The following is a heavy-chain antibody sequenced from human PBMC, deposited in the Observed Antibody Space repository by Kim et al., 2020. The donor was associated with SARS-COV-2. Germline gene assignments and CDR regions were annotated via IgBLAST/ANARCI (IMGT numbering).Heavy chain of an antibody. D-gene: IGHD6-19*01. CDR1: GGSISRSNHY. CDR3: ARDGNVDSSGWHNWFDP. J-gene: IGHJ5*02. V-gene: IGHV4-39*07. CDR2: IYYSGST. Sequence: SETLSLTCTVSGGSISRSNHYWGWIRQPPGKGLEWIGSIYYSGSTYYNPSLKSRVTISLDTSKNQFSLKLSSVTAADTAVYYCARDGNVDSSGWHNWFDPWGQGTLVTVSS.